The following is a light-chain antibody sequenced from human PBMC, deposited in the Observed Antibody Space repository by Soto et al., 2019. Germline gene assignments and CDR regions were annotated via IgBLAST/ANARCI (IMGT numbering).Light chain of an antibody. J-gene: IGKJ4*01. CDR3: QRYGTSPPLT. Sequence: EIVLTQSPGTLSLSPGERATLSCRASESVRSSYLAWYQQKPGQAPRLLIYGASTRATGIPDRFTGSGSGTEFTLTISRLEPEDFAVYYCQRYGTSPPLTFGGGTKVDIK. V-gene: IGKV3-20*01. CDR1: ESVRSSY. CDR2: GAS.